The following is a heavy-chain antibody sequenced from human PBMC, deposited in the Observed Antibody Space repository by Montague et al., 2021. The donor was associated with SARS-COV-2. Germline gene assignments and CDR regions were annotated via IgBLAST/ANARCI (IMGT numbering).Heavy chain of an antibody. V-gene: IGHV6-1*01. CDR3: SRGYCGGGSCYVFDY. D-gene: IGHD2-15*01. Sequence: CAISGDSVSSNRAAWNWLRQSPGRGLEWLGRIYYRYKWYNDYAVYVEGRITINPDTSKNQFSLQLKSVTPEDTAVYYCSRGYCGGGSCYVFDYWGQGTLVTVSS. CDR2: IYYRYKWYN. J-gene: IGHJ4*02. CDR1: GDSVSSNRAA.